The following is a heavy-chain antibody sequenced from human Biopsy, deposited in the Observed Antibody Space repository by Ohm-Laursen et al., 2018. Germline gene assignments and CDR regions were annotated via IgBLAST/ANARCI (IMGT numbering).Heavy chain of an antibody. J-gene: IGHJ4*02. CDR3: ARGRRTSGWPYFDN. D-gene: IGHD6-19*01. V-gene: IGHV4-61*01. Sequence: GTLSLTCTVSGDSLSSGPENWRWIRQSSGQGLEYIWFIYSGGNTNYNPSLKNRVTMSVDTSKNQFYLKLYSVTAADTAVYYCARGRRTSGWPYFDNWGQGALVIVSP. CDR1: GDSLSSGPEN. CDR2: IYSGGNT.